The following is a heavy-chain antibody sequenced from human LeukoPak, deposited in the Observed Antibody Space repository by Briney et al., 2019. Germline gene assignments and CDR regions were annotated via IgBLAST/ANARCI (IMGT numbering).Heavy chain of an antibody. CDR3: ARQEMATTGEISY. CDR2: IYYSGST. V-gene: IGHV4-59*08. J-gene: IGHJ4*02. Sequence: PSETLSLTCTVSGGPISGDYWSWIQLPPGKRLEWIGYIYYSGSTNYNPSLKSRVTISVDTSKNQFSLKVSFVTAADTAIYYCARQEMATTGEISYWGQGTLVTVSS. CDR1: GGPISGDY. D-gene: IGHD5-24*01.